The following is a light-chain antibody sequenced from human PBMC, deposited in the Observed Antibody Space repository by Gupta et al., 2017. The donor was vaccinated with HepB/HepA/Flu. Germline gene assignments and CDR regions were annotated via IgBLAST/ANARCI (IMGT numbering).Light chain of an antibody. CDR1: SSDVGGYNY. V-gene: IGLV2-14*03. CDR3: SSYTSSSTRPVV. J-gene: IGLJ2*01. CDR2: DVS. Sequence: QSALTQPASVSASPGQSITISCTGTSSDVGGYNYVSWYQQHPGKAPKLMIYDVSNRPSGVSNRFSGSKSGNTASLTISGLQAEDEADYYCSSYTSSSTRPVVFGGGTKLTVL.